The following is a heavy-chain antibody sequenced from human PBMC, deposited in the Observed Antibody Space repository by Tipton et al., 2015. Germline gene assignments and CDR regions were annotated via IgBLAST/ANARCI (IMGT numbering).Heavy chain of an antibody. D-gene: IGHD5-18*01. CDR1: GFTFDDYA. J-gene: IGHJ4*02. Sequence: SLRLSCAASGFTFDDYAMHWVRQAPGKGLEWVSGINWNSGSIGYADSVKGRFTISRDNAKNSLHLQMKSLRVEDTAFYYCARVDTSLITFDLWGQGTLVTVSS. V-gene: IGHV3-9*01. CDR3: ARVDTSLITFDL. CDR2: INWNSGSI.